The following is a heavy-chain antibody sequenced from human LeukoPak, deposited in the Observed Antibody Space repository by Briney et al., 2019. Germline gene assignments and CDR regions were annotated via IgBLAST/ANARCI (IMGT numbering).Heavy chain of an antibody. V-gene: IGHV4-34*09. J-gene: IGHJ1*01. CDR1: GGSFSGYY. Sequence: TLSLTCAVYGGSFSGYYWSWIRHPPGKGLEWIGEINHSGSTNYNASLKSRVTISVDTSKNQFSLKLSSVTAADTAVYYCARAVGYCSSTSCSGTKYFQHWGQGTLVTVSS. CDR2: INHSGST. CDR3: ARAVGYCSSTSCSGTKYFQH. D-gene: IGHD2-2*01.